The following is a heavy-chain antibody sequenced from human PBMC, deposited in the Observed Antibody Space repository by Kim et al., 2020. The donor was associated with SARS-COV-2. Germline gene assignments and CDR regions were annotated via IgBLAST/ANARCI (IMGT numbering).Heavy chain of an antibody. CDR2: IWYDGRNK. Sequence: GGSLRLSCAASGFTFSSHGMHWVRQAPGKGLEWVAAIWYDGRNKYYADSVKGRFTISRDNSKNTLYLQMNSLRAEDTAVYYCAKGSVVGWRGPAAVPVGPPKDYCYDDGIDGWGRGATVTVSS. D-gene: IGHD2-2*01. CDR3: AKGSVVGWRGPAAVPVGPPKDYCYDDGIDG. V-gene: IGHV3-33*06. CDR1: GFTFSSHG. J-gene: IGHJ6*02.